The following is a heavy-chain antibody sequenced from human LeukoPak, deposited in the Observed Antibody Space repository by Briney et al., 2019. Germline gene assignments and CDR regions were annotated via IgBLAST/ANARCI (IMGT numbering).Heavy chain of an antibody. CDR1: GYTFTSYA. Sequence: ASVKVSCKASGYTFTSYAMHWVRQAPGQRLEWMGWINAGNGNTKYSQKFQGRVTMTEDTSTDTAYMELSSLRSEDTAVYYCVKYYDSSGYYYWGQGTLVTVSS. J-gene: IGHJ4*02. CDR3: VKYYDSSGYYY. V-gene: IGHV1-3*01. D-gene: IGHD3-22*01. CDR2: INAGNGNT.